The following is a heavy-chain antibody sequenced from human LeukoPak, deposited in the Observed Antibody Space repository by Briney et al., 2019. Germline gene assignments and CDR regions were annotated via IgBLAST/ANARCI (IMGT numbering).Heavy chain of an antibody. D-gene: IGHD3-3*01. V-gene: IGHV4-39*01. CDR1: GGSVSSSSSY. CDR3: ARHFPYDFWSGSWFDP. CDR2: ISYSGST. J-gene: IGHJ5*02. Sequence: SETLSLTCTASGGSVSSSSSYWGWIRQPPGKGLEWIGSISYSGSTYYNPSLKSRVPISVDTSKNQFSLKLSSVTAADTAVYYCARHFPYDFWSGSWFDPWGQGTLVTVSS.